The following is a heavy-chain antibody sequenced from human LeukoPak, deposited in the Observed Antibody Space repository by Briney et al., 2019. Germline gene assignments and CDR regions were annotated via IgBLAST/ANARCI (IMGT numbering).Heavy chain of an antibody. CDR3: ARGRGGRYFDWLLSPSCFGY. V-gene: IGHV4-34*01. CDR1: GGSFSGYY. CDR2: INHSGST. Sequence: SETLSLTCAVYGGSFSGYYWSWIRQPPGKGLEWIGEINHSGSTNYNPSLKSRVTISVDTSKNQFSLKLSSVTAADTAVYYCARGRGGRYFDWLLSPSCFGYWGQGTLVTVSS. D-gene: IGHD3-9*01. J-gene: IGHJ4*02.